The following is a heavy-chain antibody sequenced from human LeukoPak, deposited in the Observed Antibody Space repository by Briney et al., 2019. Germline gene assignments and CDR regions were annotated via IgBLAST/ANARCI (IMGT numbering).Heavy chain of an antibody. CDR2: IYSGGST. V-gene: IGHV3-53*01. Sequence: PGGSLRLSYAASGFTVSSNYMSWVRQAPGKGLEWVSVIYSGGSTYYADSVKGRFTISRDNSKNTLYLQMNSLRAEDTAVYYCARGRGSGSSRAFDIWGQGTMVTVSS. CDR3: ARGRGSGSSRAFDI. CDR1: GFTVSSNY. D-gene: IGHD3-10*01. J-gene: IGHJ3*02.